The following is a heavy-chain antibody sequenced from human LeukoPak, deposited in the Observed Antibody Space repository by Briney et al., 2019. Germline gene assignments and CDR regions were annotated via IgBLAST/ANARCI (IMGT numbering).Heavy chain of an antibody. D-gene: IGHD1-7*01. V-gene: IGHV1-18*01. CDR1: GYTFTSYG. Sequence: ASVKVSCKASGYTFTSYGISWVRQAPGQGLEWMGWISAYNGNTNYAQKLQGRVTMTTDTSTSTAYMELRSLRSEDTAVYYCATRGPNITGTFSFLYYYYYGMDVWGQGTTVTVSS. J-gene: IGHJ6*02. CDR2: ISAYNGNT. CDR3: ATRGPNITGTFSFLYYYYYGMDV.